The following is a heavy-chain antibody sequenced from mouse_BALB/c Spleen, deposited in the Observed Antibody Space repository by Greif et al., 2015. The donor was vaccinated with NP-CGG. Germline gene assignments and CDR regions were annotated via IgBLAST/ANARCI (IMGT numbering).Heavy chain of an antibody. CDR3: ASLYGYDGYAMDY. V-gene: IGHV1-80*01. CDR1: GYAFSSYW. CDR2: IYPGDGDT. J-gene: IGHJ4*01. Sequence: QVQLQQSGAELVRPGSSVKISCKASGYAFSSYWMNWVKQRPGQGLEWIGQIYPGDGDTNYNGKFKGKATLTADKSSSTAYMQLGSLTSEDSAVYFCASLYGYDGYAMDYWGQGTSVTVSS. D-gene: IGHD2-2*01.